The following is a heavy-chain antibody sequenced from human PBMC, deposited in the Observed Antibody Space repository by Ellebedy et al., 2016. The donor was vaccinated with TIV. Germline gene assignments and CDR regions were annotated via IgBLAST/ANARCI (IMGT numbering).Heavy chain of an antibody. J-gene: IGHJ6*02. Sequence: GGSLRLSXAVSGFTFSDYYMNWIRQAPGKGLEWVSYISGSGDTIHYADSVKGRFTISRDNAKNSLFLQMNSLKTEDTAVYYCAREVGVTGQFYSGMDVWGHGTTVTVSS. D-gene: IGHD1-26*01. CDR3: AREVGVTGQFYSGMDV. V-gene: IGHV3-11*01. CDR1: GFTFSDYY. CDR2: ISGSGDTI.